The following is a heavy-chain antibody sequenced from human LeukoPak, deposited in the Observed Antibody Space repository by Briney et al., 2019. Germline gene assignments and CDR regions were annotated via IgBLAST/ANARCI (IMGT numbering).Heavy chain of an antibody. V-gene: IGHV4-30-4*07. Sequence: SETLSLTCAVSGGSISSGDYSWSWIRQPPGKGLEWIGYIYYTDTYYNPSLKSRVTISLDTSKNQFSLKPSSVTAADTAVYYCASHSGGYAYWGQGTLATVSS. D-gene: IGHD5-12*01. CDR3: ASHSGGYAY. J-gene: IGHJ4*02. CDR2: IYYTDT. CDR1: GGSISSGDYS.